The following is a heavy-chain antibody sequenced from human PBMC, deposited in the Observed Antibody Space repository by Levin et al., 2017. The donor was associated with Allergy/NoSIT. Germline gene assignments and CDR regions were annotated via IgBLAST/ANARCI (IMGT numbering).Heavy chain of an antibody. V-gene: IGHV3-30*04. J-gene: IGHJ4*02. CDR1: GFTFSTYA. Sequence: GESLKISCAASGFTFSTYAIHCVRQAPGKGLEWVAVISYDGSNKYYADSVKGRFTISRDNSKNTLYLQMNSLRAEDTAVYYCARDRSSSGWFDSLIDYWGQGTLVTVSS. CDR2: ISYDGSNK. D-gene: IGHD6-19*01. CDR3: ARDRSSSGWFDSLIDY.